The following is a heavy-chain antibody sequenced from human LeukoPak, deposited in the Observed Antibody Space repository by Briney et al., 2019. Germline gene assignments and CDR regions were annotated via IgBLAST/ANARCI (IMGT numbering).Heavy chain of an antibody. CDR2: IHCSGST. D-gene: IGHD6-19*01. V-gene: IGHV4-59*08. Sequence: PSETLSLTCTVSGGSISSYYWSWIRQPPGKGLEWIGNIHCSGSTNYNPSLKSRVTISVDTSKNQFSLKLSSVTAADTAVYYCARYRGGWTYYFDYWGQGTLVTVSS. J-gene: IGHJ4*02. CDR1: GGSISSYY. CDR3: ARYRGGWTYYFDY.